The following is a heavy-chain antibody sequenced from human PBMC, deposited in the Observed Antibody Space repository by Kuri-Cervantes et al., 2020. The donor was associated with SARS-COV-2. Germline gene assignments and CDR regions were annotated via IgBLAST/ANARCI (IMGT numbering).Heavy chain of an antibody. CDR3: ARDGSGSYSWFDP. Sequence: GGSLRLSCAASGFTFSSYWMSWVRQAPGKGLEWVSSISSSSSYIYYADSVKGRFTISRDNAKNSLYLQMNSLRAEDTAVYCCARDGSGSYSWFDPWGQGTLVTVSS. V-gene: IGHV3-21*01. CDR2: ISSSSSYI. J-gene: IGHJ5*02. CDR1: GFTFSSYW. D-gene: IGHD1-26*01.